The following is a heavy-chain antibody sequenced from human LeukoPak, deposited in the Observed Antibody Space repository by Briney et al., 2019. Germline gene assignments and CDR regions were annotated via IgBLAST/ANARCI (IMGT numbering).Heavy chain of an antibody. CDR2: IYYSGST. CDR3: ASGRWRSIAAAGKAFDY. V-gene: IGHV4-59*12. CDR1: GGSISSYY. D-gene: IGHD6-13*01. J-gene: IGHJ4*02. Sequence: SETLSLTCTVSGGSISSYYWSWIRQPPGKGLEWIGYIYYSGSTYYNPSLKSRVTISVDTSKNQFSLKLSSVTAADTAVYYCASGRWRSIAAAGKAFDYWGQGTLVTVSS.